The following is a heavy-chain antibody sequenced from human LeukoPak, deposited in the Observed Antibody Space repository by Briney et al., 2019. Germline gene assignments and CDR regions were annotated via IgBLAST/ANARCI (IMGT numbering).Heavy chain of an antibody. V-gene: IGHV4-34*01. Sequence: MPSETLSLTCAVYGGSFSGYYWSWIRQPPGKGLEWIGEINHSGSTNYNPSLKSRVTISVDTSKNQFSLKLSSVTAEDTALYYCAREIYSSSSAVDYWGQGTLVTVSS. CDR2: INHSGST. CDR3: AREIYSSSSAVDY. CDR1: GGSFSGYY. J-gene: IGHJ4*02. D-gene: IGHD6-6*01.